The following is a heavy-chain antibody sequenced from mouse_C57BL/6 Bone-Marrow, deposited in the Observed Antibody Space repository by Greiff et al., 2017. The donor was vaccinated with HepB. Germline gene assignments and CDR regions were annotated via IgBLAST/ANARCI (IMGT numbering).Heavy chain of an antibody. J-gene: IGHJ2*01. D-gene: IGHD4-1*01. CDR2: LRNKANGYTT. V-gene: IGHV7-3*01. CDR1: GFTFTDYY. Sequence: EVKVVESGGGLVQPGGSLSLSCAASGFTFTDYYMSWVRQPPGKALEWLGFLRNKANGYTTEYSASVKGRFTISRDNSQSILYLQMNALRAEDSATYYCARFPHWGLDYWGQGTTLTVSS. CDR3: ARFPHWGLDY.